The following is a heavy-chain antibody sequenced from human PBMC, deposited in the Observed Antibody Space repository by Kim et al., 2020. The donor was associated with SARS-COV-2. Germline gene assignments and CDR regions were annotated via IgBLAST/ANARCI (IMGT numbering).Heavy chain of an antibody. Sequence: SETLSLTCAVYGGSFSGYYWSWIRQPPGKGLEWIGEINHSGSTNYNPSLKSRVTISVDTSKNQFSLKLSSVTAADTAVYYCARERRVTTRVLDVWGQGTTVTVSS. CDR1: GGSFSGYY. CDR2: INHSGST. J-gene: IGHJ6*02. D-gene: IGHD4-17*01. CDR3: ARERRVTTRVLDV. V-gene: IGHV4-34*01.